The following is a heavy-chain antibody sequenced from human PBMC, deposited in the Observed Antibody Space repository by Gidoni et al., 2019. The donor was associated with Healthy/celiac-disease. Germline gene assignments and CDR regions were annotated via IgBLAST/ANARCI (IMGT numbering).Heavy chain of an antibody. CDR2: IYYSGST. V-gene: IGHV4-39*01. CDR1: GGSISSSSYY. J-gene: IGHJ3*02. Sequence: QLQLQESGPGLVKPSETLSLTCTVSGGSISSSSYYWGWIRQPPGKGLEWIGSIYYSGSTYYNPSLKSRVTISVDTSKNQFSLKLSSVTAADTAVYYCARLGVGVMGAFDIWGQGTIVTVSS. D-gene: IGHD3-16*01. CDR3: ARLGVGVMGAFDI.